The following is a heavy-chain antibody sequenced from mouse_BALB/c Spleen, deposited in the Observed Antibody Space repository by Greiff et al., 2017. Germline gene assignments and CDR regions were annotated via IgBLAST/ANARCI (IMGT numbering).Heavy chain of an antibody. CDR3: ASSTMITYWYFDV. CDR1: GYSITSGYY. CDR2: ISYDGSN. V-gene: IGHV3-6*02. J-gene: IGHJ1*01. D-gene: IGHD2-4*01. Sequence: EVKLVESGPGLVKPSQSLSLTCSVTGYSITSGYYWNWIRQFPGNKLEWMGYISYDGSNNYNPSLKNRISITRDTSKNQFFLKLNSVTTEDTATYYCASSTMITYWYFDVWGAGTTVTVSS.